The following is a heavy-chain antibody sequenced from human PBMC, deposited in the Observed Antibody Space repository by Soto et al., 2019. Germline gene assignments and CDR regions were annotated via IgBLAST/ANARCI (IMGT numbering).Heavy chain of an antibody. V-gene: IGHV4-34*01. CDR1: GGSFSGYY. CDR2: INHSGST. D-gene: IGHD6-13*01. J-gene: IGHJ1*01. CDR3: ARGRGSSPAGEYFQH. Sequence: QVQLQQWGAGLLKPSETLSLTCAVYGGSFSGYYWSWIHQPPGKGLEWIGEINHSGSTNYNPSLKSRVTISVDTSKNQFSLKLSSVTAADTAVYYCARGRGSSPAGEYFQHWGQGTLVTVSS.